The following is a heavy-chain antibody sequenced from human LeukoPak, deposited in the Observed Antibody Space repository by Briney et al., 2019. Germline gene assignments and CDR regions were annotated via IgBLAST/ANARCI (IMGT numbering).Heavy chain of an antibody. J-gene: IGHJ4*02. CDR2: TYYRSKWYN. CDR3: ARDARVQKWFGEVIMTTTYYFDD. CDR1: GDSVSSNSAA. D-gene: IGHD3-10*01. V-gene: IGHV6-1*01. Sequence: SQTLSLTCAISGDSVSSNSAAWNWIRQSPSRGLEWLGRTYYRSKWYNDYAVSVKSRITINPDTSKNQFSLQLNSVTPEDTAVYYCARDARVQKWFGEVIMTTTYYFDDWGQGTLVTASS.